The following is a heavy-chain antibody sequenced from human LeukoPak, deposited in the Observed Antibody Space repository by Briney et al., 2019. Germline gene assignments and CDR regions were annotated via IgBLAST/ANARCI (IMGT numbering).Heavy chain of an antibody. D-gene: IGHD4-17*01. V-gene: IGHV4-30-4*08. J-gene: IGHJ4*02. CDR2: IYYSGST. CDR3: ARGPGPYGDYAER. Sequence: SETLSLTCTVSGGSISSGDYYWSWIRQPPGKGLEWIGYIYYSGSTYYNPSLKSRVTISVDTSKNQFSLKLSSVTAADTAVYYCARGPGPYGDYAERWGQGTLVTVSS. CDR1: GGSISSGDYY.